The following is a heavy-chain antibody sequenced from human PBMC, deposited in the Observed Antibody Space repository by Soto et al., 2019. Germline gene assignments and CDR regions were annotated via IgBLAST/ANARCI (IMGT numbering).Heavy chain of an antibody. CDR1: GYTLSDAN. CDR2: FNPRADTT. V-gene: IGHV1-46*01. Sequence: QVQLVQSGAEVKKPGASVKVSCKASGYTLSDANINWVRQAPGQGPEWMGIFNPRADTTNYAQKFQXXVXMXXDTATRTVYMDLSRLRSEDTAVYPCVRGLRAGGDYWGQGTLVTVSS. D-gene: IGHD1-26*01. J-gene: IGHJ4*02. CDR3: VRGLRAGGDY.